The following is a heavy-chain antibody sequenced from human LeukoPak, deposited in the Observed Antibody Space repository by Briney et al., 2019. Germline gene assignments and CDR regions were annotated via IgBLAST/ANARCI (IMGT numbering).Heavy chain of an antibody. V-gene: IGHV4-34*01. CDR3: ARGGELLWFGDHRKLDY. D-gene: IGHD3-10*01. CDR2: INHSGST. CDR1: GVSFSGYY. Sequence: KASETLSLTCAVYGVSFSGYYWSWIRQPPGKGLEWIGEINHSGSTNYNPSLKSRVTISVDTSKNQFSLKLSSVTAADTAVYYCARGGELLWFGDHRKLDYWGQGTLVTVSS. J-gene: IGHJ4*02.